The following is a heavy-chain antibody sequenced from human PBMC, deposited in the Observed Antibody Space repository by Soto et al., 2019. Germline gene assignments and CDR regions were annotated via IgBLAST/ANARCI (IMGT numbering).Heavy chain of an antibody. CDR2: ISIRSSYI. V-gene: IGHV3-21*01. J-gene: IGHJ6*02. D-gene: IGHD3-10*01. Sequence: GGSLRHSCAASGFTFSSYSINWVRQAPVKGLECVSSISIRSSYIYYADSVKGRFTISRDNAKTSLYLQMNSLRAEDTAVYYCARQRFGESYGMEVWGQWTTVTVSS. CDR1: GFTFSSYS. CDR3: ARQRFGESYGMEV.